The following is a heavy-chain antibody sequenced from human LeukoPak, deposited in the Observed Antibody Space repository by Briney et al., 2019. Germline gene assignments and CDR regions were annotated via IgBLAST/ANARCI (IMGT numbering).Heavy chain of an antibody. V-gene: IGHV3-30*02. CDR2: IRYDGSNK. CDR1: GFTFSSYG. D-gene: IGHD3-22*01. CDR3: AKDHRRYYYDSSGYYFDY. J-gene: IGHJ4*02. Sequence: GGSLRLSCAASGFTFSSYGMHWVRQAPGKGLEWVAFIRYDGSNKYYADSVKGRFTISRDNSKNTLYLQMNSLRAEDTAVYYCAKDHRRYYYDSSGYYFDYWGQGTLVTVSS.